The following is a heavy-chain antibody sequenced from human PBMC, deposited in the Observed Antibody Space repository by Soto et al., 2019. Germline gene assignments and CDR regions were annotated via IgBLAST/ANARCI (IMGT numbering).Heavy chain of an antibody. Sequence: ASLKVSCKASGYTFTGYYMHWVRQAPGQGLEWMGWMNPNSGNTGYAQKFQGRVTMTRDTSVNTAYMELSNLGSEDTAVYYCARAVVVATRRVFDYWGQGNQVTVSS. CDR2: MNPNSGNT. V-gene: IGHV1-8*02. CDR3: ARAVVVATRRVFDY. CDR1: GYTFTGYY. J-gene: IGHJ4*02. D-gene: IGHD2-15*01.